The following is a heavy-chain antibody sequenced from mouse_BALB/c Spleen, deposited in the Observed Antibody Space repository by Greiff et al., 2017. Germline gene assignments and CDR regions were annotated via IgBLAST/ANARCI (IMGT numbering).Heavy chain of an antibody. CDR2: ILPGSGST. J-gene: IGHJ1*01. D-gene: IGHD2-3*01. CDR3: ARRGDGYYVGSWYFDV. V-gene: IGHV1-9*01. CDR1: GYTFSSYW. Sequence: VKLMESGAELMKPGASVKISCKATGYTFSSYWIEWVKQRPGHGLEWIGEILPGSGSTNYNEKFKGKATFTADTSSNTAYMQLSSLTSEDSAVYYCARRGDGYYVGSWYFDVWGAGTTVTVSS.